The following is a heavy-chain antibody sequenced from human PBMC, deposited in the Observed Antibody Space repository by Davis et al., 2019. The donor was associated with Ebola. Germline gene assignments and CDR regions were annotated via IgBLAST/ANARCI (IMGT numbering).Heavy chain of an antibody. D-gene: IGHD6-6*01. V-gene: IGHV3-9*01. CDR3: AKGKYSSSYGYFDY. J-gene: IGHJ4*02. CDR2: ISWNSGSI. Sequence: SLKISCAASGFTFDDYAMHWVRQAPGKGLEWVSGISWNSGSIGYADSVKGRFTISRDNAKNSLYLQMNSLRAEDTALYYCAKGKYSSSYGYFDYWGQGTLVTVSS. CDR1: GFTFDDYA.